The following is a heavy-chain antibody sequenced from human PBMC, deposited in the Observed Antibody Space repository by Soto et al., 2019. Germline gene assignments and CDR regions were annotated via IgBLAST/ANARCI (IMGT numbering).Heavy chain of an antibody. V-gene: IGHV4-31*03. Sequence: SETLSLTCTVSGGSISSGGYYWSWIRQHPGKGLEWIGYIYYSGSTYYNPSLKSRVTISVDTSKNQFSLKLSSVTAADTAVYYCARADYGDSEGYYYYMDFWGKGTTVTVSS. CDR3: ARADYGDSEGYYYYMDF. CDR1: GGSISSGGYY. D-gene: IGHD4-17*01. CDR2: IYYSGST. J-gene: IGHJ6*03.